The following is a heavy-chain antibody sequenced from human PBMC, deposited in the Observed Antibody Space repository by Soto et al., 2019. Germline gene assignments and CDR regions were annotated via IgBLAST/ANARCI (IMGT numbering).Heavy chain of an antibody. CDR2: IRGSGDSI. V-gene: IGHV3-48*02. CDR3: ARDPAVGSSGWYYFDY. Sequence: EVQLVESGGGLVQPGGSLRLSCTASGFTFTSHNLAWVRQAPGKGLEWVSYIRGSGDSIYYADSVRGRFTISRDNAKDSXYLXXNSXXDEDTAVYYCARDPAVGSSGWYYFDYWGQGALVTVSS. CDR1: GFTFTSHN. J-gene: IGHJ4*02. D-gene: IGHD6-19*01.